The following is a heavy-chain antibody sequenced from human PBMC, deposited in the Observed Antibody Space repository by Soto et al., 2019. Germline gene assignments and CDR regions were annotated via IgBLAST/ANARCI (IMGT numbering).Heavy chain of an antibody. J-gene: IGHJ4*02. CDR2: IFHSGST. V-gene: IGHV4-59*08. CDR3: ARGRWELPY. CDR1: SGSVSGYY. D-gene: IGHD2-15*01. Sequence: QVQLQESGPGLVKPSETLSLTCTVSSGSVSGYYWSWIRQPPGKGLEWIGYIFHSGSTNYNPSLKSRVTISVDTSTNQVSLKLSSVTAEDMAMYYCARGRWELPYWGQGTLVTVSS.